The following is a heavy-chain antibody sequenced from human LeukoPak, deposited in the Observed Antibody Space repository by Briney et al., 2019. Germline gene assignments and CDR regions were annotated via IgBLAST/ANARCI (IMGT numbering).Heavy chain of an antibody. CDR3: ASAGVSSSMLYYFDY. J-gene: IGHJ4*02. CDR2: IYYSWST. V-gene: IGHV4-31*03. D-gene: IGHD2-2*01. CDR1: GGSISSGCYD. Sequence: SETLSLTCTVSGGSISSGCYDWSWIRQHPGKGLEWIGYIYYSWSTYYIPGLKNRVTISVDTSKNQFSLKLSSVTATDTAGYYCASAGVSSSMLYYFDYWRQRTQVTVCS.